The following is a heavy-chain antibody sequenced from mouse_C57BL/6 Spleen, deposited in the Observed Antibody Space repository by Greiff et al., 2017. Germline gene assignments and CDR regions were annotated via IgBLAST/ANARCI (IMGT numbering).Heavy chain of an antibody. CDR2: ISYDGSN. V-gene: IGHV3-6*01. D-gene: IGHD3-2*02. CDR3: ARERPRSSGLDY. Sequence: EVKLQESGPGLVKPSQSLSLTCSVTGYSITSGYYWNWIRQFPGNKLEWMGYISYDGSNNYNPSLKNRISITRDTSKNQFFLKLNSVTTEDTATYDCARERPRSSGLDYWGQGTTLTVSS. CDR1: GYSITSGYY. J-gene: IGHJ2*01.